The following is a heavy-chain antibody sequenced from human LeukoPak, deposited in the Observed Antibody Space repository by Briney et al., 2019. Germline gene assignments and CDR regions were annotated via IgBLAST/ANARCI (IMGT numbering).Heavy chain of an antibody. CDR2: IYYSGST. V-gene: IGHV4-39*01. D-gene: IGHD1-26*01. J-gene: IGHJ5*02. Sequence: SETLSLTCTVSGGSISSSSYYWGSIRKPPGKGLEWIASIYYSGSTYYIPSLTSRVPISVDTSNNELALKLSSLTAEDTAVYSCERHEFSGSYYGLSWFDPWGQGTLVTVSS. CDR1: GGSISSSSYY. CDR3: ERHEFSGSYYGLSWFDP.